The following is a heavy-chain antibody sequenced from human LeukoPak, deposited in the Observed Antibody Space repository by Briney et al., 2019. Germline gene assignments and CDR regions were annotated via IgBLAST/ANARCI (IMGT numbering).Heavy chain of an antibody. CDR3: VRGTGY. V-gene: IGHV3-64D*06. CDR2: ISSNGDNT. J-gene: IGHJ4*02. CDR1: GLTFSTYV. Sequence: GGSLRLSCSVSGLTFSTYVMHWVRQAPGKGLEYVSAISSNGDNTYYADSVKGRFTISRDNSKNTLYPQMSSLRADDTAVYYCVRGTGYWGQGTLVTVSS.